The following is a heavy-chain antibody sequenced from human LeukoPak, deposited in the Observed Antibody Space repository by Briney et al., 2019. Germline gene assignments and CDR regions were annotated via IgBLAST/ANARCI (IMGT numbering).Heavy chain of an antibody. D-gene: IGHD4-17*01. CDR2: ISSSGSSI. J-gene: IGHJ4*02. CDR1: GFTFSSYE. Sequence: PGGSLTLSCAASGFTFSSYEMNWVRQAPGKGLEWVSYISSSGSSIYYADSVKGRFTISRDNAKNSLYLQMNSLRDEDTAVYYCARGLAVTTPYWGQGTLVTVSS. CDR3: ARGLAVTTPY. V-gene: IGHV3-48*03.